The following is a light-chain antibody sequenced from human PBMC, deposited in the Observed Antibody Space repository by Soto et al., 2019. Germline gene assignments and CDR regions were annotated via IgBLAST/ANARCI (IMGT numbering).Light chain of an antibody. CDR2: GAS. CDR3: HQRSNWPPDT. J-gene: IGKJ5*01. V-gene: IGKV3-11*01. Sequence: EFVLTQSPATLSLSPGERATLSCRASQSVSSYLAWYQQKPGQAPRLLIYGASRRATGFPARFSGSGSGTDFTLTISSLEPEDFAVYYCHQRSNWPPDTFGQGTRLEIK. CDR1: QSVSSY.